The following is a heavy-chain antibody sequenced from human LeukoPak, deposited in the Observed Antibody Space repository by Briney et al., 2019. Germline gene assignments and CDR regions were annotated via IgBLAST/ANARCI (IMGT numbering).Heavy chain of an antibody. CDR3: ARGDYYDSSVLGAFDI. CDR1: GGSISSGGYS. Sequence: PSETLSLTCAVSGGSISSGGYSWSWIRQPPGKGLEWIGYIYHSGSTYYNPSLKSRVTISVDRSKNQFSLKLSSVTAADTAVYYCARGDYYDSSVLGAFDIWGQGTMVTVSS. V-gene: IGHV4-30-2*01. D-gene: IGHD3-22*01. CDR2: IYHSGST. J-gene: IGHJ3*02.